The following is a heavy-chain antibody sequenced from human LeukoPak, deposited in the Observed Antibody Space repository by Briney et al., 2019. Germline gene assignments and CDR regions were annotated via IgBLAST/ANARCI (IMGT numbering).Heavy chain of an antibody. Sequence: SETLSLTCTVSGGSISSYYWGWIRQPPGKGLEWIGSIYYSGSTYYNPSLKSRVTISVDTSKNQFSLKLSSVTAADTAVYYCARIQYSSGWYYFDYWGQGTLVTVSS. CDR3: ARIQYSSGWYYFDY. CDR1: GGSISSYY. J-gene: IGHJ4*02. CDR2: IYYSGST. V-gene: IGHV4-39*07. D-gene: IGHD6-19*01.